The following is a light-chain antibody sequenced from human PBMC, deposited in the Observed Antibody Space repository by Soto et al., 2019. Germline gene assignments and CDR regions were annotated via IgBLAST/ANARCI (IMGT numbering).Light chain of an antibody. CDR2: EVS. V-gene: IGLV2-8*01. CDR3: SSYAGSLYV. CDR1: SSDVGGYNY. J-gene: IGLJ1*01. Sequence: QSALTQPPSASGSPGQSVTISCTGTSSDVGGYNYVSWYQQHPGKAPKPMIYEVSKRPSGVPDRFSGSKSGNTASLTVSGLQAEDEADYYCSSYAGSLYVFGTGTKVTVL.